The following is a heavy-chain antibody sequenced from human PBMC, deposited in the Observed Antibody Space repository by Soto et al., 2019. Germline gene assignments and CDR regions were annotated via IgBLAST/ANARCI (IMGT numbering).Heavy chain of an antibody. CDR3: AKDVHYDSSGGLDY. V-gene: IGHV3-23*01. D-gene: IGHD3-22*01. CDR2: ISGGGGGK. CDR1: GFTFDNFA. Sequence: EVRLLESGGGLEQPGGSLRLSCITSGFTFDNFAMSWVRQAPGRGLEWVSAISGGGGGKYYADSVKGRFIIAIDNSKNTVYLEVNGLRTEDTAVYYCAKDVHYDSSGGLDYWGQGTLFTVAS. J-gene: IGHJ4*02.